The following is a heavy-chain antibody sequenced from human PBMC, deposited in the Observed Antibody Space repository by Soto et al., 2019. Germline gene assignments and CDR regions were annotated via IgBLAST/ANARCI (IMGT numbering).Heavy chain of an antibody. D-gene: IGHD6-13*01. Sequence: QVQLVESGGGLVKPGGSLRLSCAASGFTFSDYYMSWIRQAPGKGLEWVSYISSSSSYTNYADSVKGRFTISRDNAKNSLYLQMNSRRAEDTAVYYCARDLYSSSWYGAVAGTYYGMDVWGQGTTVTVSS. J-gene: IGHJ6*02. V-gene: IGHV3-11*05. CDR1: GFTFSDYY. CDR3: ARDLYSSSWYGAVAGTYYGMDV. CDR2: ISSSSSYT.